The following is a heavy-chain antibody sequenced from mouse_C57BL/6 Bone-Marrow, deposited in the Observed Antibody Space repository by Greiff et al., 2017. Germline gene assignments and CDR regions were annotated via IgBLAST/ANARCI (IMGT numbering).Heavy chain of an antibody. CDR3: ARHYGGRDWYFDV. CDR2: ISYSGST. J-gene: IGHJ1*03. V-gene: IGHV3-1*01. D-gene: IGHD1-1*01. CDR1: GYSITSGYD. Sequence: VQLQQSGPGMVKPSQSLSLTCTVTGYSITSGYDWHWIRHFPGNKLEWMGYISYSGSTNYNPSLKSRISITHDTSKNHFFLKLNSVTTEDTATYYCARHYGGRDWYFDVWGTGTTVTVSS.